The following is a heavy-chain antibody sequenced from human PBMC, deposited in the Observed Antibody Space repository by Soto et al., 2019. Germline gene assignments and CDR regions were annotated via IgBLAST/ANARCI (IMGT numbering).Heavy chain of an antibody. CDR2: ISPDNGNT. CDR1: GYTFTIYG. V-gene: IGHV1-18*01. CDR3: AKNGQPPYYYYGMDV. D-gene: IGHD2-8*01. J-gene: IGHJ6*02. Sequence: ASVKVSCKASGYTFTIYGINWVRQAPGQGLEWMGWISPDNGNTNYAQKFQGRVTMTVDTSTTTAFMELTSLTSDDRAVYYCAKNGQPPYYYYGMDVWGQGTTVTVSS.